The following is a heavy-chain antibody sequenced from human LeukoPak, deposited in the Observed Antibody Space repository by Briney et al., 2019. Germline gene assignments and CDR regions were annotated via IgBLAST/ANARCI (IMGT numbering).Heavy chain of an antibody. V-gene: IGHV1-2*04. CDR2: INPNSDGT. J-gene: IGHJ4*02. CDR3: ARDLKQQLPTVDY. D-gene: IGHD6-13*01. CDR1: GYTFTGYY. Sequence: ASLKVSXKASGYTFTGYYMHWLRQAPGQGLEWIARINPNSDGTNYAHKFQGWVTTTKDSSITTALLMLSRISADATAGYYGARDLKQQLPTVDYWGQGTLVTVSS.